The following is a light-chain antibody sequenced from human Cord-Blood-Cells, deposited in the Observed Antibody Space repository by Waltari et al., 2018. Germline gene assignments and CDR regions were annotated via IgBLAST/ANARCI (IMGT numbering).Light chain of an antibody. V-gene: IGKV1-39*01. CDR3: QQSYSTSWT. J-gene: IGKJ1*01. CDR2: AAS. CDR1: QSISSY. Sequence: DIQMTQSPSSLSASVGDRVTITCRASQSISSYLNWYQQKPGKAPKLLIYAASSLQSGFPSRFSGSGSGTDFTLTISSLQPEDFATYDCQQSYSTSWTFGQGTKVEIK.